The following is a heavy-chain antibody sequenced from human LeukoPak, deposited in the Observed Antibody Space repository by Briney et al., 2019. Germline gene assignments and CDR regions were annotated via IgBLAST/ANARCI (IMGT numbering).Heavy chain of an antibody. V-gene: IGHV4-38-2*02. CDR2: IYHSGST. CDR3: ARAATMVRGAPYYFDY. D-gene: IGHD3-10*01. Sequence: PSETLSLTCTVSGYSISSGYYWGWIRQPPGKGLEWIGSIYHSGSTYYNPSLKSRVTISVDTSKNQFSLKLSSVTAADTAVYYCARAATMVRGAPYYFDYWGQGTLVTVSS. J-gene: IGHJ4*02. CDR1: GYSISSGYY.